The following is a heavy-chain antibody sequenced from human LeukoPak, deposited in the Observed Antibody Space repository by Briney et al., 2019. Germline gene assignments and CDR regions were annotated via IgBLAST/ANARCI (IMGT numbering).Heavy chain of an antibody. V-gene: IGHV3-74*01. J-gene: IGHJ4*02. CDR3: ARDRGYSFDY. CDR1: GFAFNTYW. Sequence: GGSLRLSCAASGFAFNTYWMHWVRQAPGKGLVWVSHIKSDGSTTTYADSVKGRFTISRDNAKNTLYLQMNSLRVEDTAVYYCARDRGYSFDYWGQGTLATVSS. CDR2: IKSDGSTT. D-gene: IGHD6-13*01.